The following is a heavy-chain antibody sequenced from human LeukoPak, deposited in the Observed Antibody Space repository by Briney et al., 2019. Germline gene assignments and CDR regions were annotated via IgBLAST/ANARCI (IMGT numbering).Heavy chain of an antibody. CDR3: ARHQGKNSSWYMSRRSHWYFDL. D-gene: IGHD6-13*01. V-gene: IGHV4-30-2*01. CDR1: GGSISSGGYS. CDR2: IYHSGST. Sequence: SETLSLTCTVSGGSISSGGYSWSWIRQPPGKGLEWIGYIYHSGSTYYNPSLKSRVTISVDTSKNQFSLKLSSVTAADTAVYYCARHQGKNSSWYMSRRSHWYFDLWGRGTLVTVSS. J-gene: IGHJ2*01.